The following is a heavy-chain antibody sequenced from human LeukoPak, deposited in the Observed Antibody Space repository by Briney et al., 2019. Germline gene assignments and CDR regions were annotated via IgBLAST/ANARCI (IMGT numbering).Heavy chain of an antibody. J-gene: IGHJ3*02. V-gene: IGHV1-46*01. D-gene: IGHD1-26*01. CDR1: GYTFTSYY. Sequence: ASVKVSCKASGYTFTSYYMHWVRQAPGQGLEWMGIINPSGGTTNYAQQFQGRVTMTRDTSTSTVYMDLSSLRSEDTAMYYCARLRSGSMTFDIWGQGTMVTVSS. CDR2: INPSGGTT. CDR3: ARLRSGSMTFDI.